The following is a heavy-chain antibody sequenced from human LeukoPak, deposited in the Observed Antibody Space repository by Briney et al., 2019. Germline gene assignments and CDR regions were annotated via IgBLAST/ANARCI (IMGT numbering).Heavy chain of an antibody. J-gene: IGHJ5*02. Sequence: GASVKVSCKASGYTFTSYDINWVRQATGQGLEWMGWMNPNSGNTGYAQKFQGRVTMTRNTSISTAYMELSSLRSEDTAVYYCARAVYYYDSSGLTGFDPWGQGTLVTVSS. CDR1: GYTFTSYD. V-gene: IGHV1-8*01. D-gene: IGHD3-22*01. CDR3: ARAVYYYDSSGLTGFDP. CDR2: MNPNSGNT.